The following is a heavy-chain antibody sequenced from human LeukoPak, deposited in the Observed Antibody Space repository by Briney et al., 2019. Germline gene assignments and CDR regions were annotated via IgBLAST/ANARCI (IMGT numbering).Heavy chain of an antibody. CDR1: GYTFTSYG. Sequence: ASVKVSCEASGYTFTSYGISWVRQAPGQGLEWMGWISAYNGNTNYAQKLQGRVTMTTDTSTSTAYMELRSLRSDDTAVYYCARVLGGYSYGTAFDYWGQGTLVTVSS. J-gene: IGHJ4*02. CDR3: ARVLGGYSYGTAFDY. CDR2: ISAYNGNT. V-gene: IGHV1-18*01. D-gene: IGHD5-18*01.